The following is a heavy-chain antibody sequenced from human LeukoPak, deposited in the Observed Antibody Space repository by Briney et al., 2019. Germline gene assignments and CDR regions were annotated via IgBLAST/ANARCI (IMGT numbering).Heavy chain of an antibody. CDR2: ISGSGSNT. D-gene: IGHD6-13*01. V-gene: IGHV3-23*01. CDR1: GFTFTSYG. CDR3: AKYTSSWYNFDY. J-gene: IGHJ4*02. Sequence: PGGSLRLPCVASGFTFTSYGMSWVRQAPGKGLEWVSAISGSGSNTYYADSVKGRFTISRDNSKNTLYLQLNSLRVEDTAVYYCAKYTSSWYNFDYWGQGTLVTVSS.